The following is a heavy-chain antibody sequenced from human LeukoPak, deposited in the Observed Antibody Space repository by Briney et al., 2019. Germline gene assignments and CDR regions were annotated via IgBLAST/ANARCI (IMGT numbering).Heavy chain of an antibody. CDR3: SRGLTVSDY. V-gene: IGHV3-7*04. CDR2: IKEDGSEK. J-gene: IGHJ4*02. Sequence: PGGSLRLSCAASGFTFSNYRMSWVRQAPGKGLEWVANIKEDGSEKYYVDSVKGQFTISRDNAKNSVYLQLNSLRVEDTAVYYCSRGLTVSDYWGQGTLVTVSS. D-gene: IGHD4-17*01. CDR1: GFTFSNYR.